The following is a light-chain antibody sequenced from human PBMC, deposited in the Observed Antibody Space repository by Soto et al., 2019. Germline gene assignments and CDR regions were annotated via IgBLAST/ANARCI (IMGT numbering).Light chain of an antibody. CDR3: QSYDSSLSGSV. J-gene: IGLJ2*01. CDR2: DDN. CDR1: SSNIGADYH. V-gene: IGLV1-40*01. Sequence: QSVLTQPPSVSGAPGQRVTISCTGSSSNIGADYHVHWYQQVPGTAPKLLLYDDNNRPSGVPDRFSVSKSGTSASLAIIGLQAEDEADYYCQSYDSSLSGSVFGGGTKVTVL.